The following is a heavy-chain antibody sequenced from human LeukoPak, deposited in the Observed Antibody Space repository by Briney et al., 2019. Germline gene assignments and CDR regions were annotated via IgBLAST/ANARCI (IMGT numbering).Heavy chain of an antibody. CDR3: ARAPAARYYYYYYMDV. CDR2: ISSSSSYI. J-gene: IGHJ6*03. V-gene: IGHV3-21*01. D-gene: IGHD2-2*01. CDR1: GFTFSSYS. Sequence: GGSLRLSCAASGFTFSSYSMNWVRQAPGKGLEWVSSISSSSSYIYYADSVKGRFTISRDNAKNSLYLQMNSLRAEDTAVYYCARAPAARYYYYYYMDVWGQGTTVTVSS.